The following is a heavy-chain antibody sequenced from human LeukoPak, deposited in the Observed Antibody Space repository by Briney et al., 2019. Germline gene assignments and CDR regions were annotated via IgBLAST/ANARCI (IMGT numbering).Heavy chain of an antibody. Sequence: SETLSLTCTVSGGSISSYYWSWIRQPPGKGLEWIGYIYYSGSTNYNPSLKSRVTISVDTSKNQFSLKLSSVTAADTAVYYCARHITLRKGSAAVDYWGHGTLVTVSS. CDR3: ARHITLRKGSAAVDY. D-gene: IGHD3-10*01. CDR1: GGSISSYY. J-gene: IGHJ4*01. V-gene: IGHV4-59*08. CDR2: IYYSGST.